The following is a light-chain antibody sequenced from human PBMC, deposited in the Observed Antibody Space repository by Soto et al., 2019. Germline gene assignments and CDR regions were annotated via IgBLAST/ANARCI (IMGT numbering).Light chain of an antibody. CDR3: QQYENYWT. CDR1: QSITNW. CDR2: DAS. V-gene: IGKV1-5*01. Sequence: DIQMTQSPSTLSASVGDRVTITFRASQSITNWLAWYQQKPGKAPKLLVYDASSLESGVPSRFSGSGSGTEFTLTISSLQPDDFGIYYCQQYENYWTFGQGTKVDI. J-gene: IGKJ1*01.